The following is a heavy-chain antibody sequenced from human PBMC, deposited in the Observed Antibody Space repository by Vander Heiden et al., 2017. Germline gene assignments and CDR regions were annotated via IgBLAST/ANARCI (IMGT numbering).Heavy chain of an antibody. V-gene: IGHV1-2*02. J-gene: IGHJ5*02. D-gene: IGHD6-19*01. Sequence: QVQLVQSGAEVKKPGASVKVSCEASGYTFTAYYMHWVRQAPGQGLEWMGWINPNSGGTNYAQKVQGRVTMTRDTSISTAYMELSRLRSDDTAVYYCARGYSSGWSNWFDPWCHGTLVTVSS. CDR1: GYTFTAYY. CDR3: ARGYSSGWSNWFDP. CDR2: INPNSGGT.